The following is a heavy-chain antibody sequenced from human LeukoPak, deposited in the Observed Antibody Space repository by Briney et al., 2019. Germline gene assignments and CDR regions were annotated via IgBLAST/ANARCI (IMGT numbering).Heavy chain of an antibody. CDR2: IIPILGIA. CDR1: GYTFTSYG. V-gene: IGHV1-69*04. J-gene: IGHJ4*02. D-gene: IGHD1-26*01. Sequence: GASVTVSCRASGYTFTSYGISWVRQAPGQGLEWMGRIIPILGIANYAQKFQGRVTITADKSTSTAYMELSSLRSEDTAVYYCARGQSGSSITYYFDYWGQGTLVTVSS. CDR3: ARGQSGSSITYYFDY.